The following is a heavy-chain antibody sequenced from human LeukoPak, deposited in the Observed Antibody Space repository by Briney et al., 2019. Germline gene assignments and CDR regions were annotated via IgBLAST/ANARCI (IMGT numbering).Heavy chain of an antibody. V-gene: IGHV3-72*01. CDR1: GFSFSDHY. D-gene: IGHD4-23*01. J-gene: IGHJ4*02. CDR3: ARRVFGGNCYYDY. CDR2: ISSKVNSYTT. Sequence: PGGSLRLSCAASGFSFSDHYMDWVRQTPGKGLDWVGRISSKVNSYTTDYAATVRGRFTISRDESKNSLYLQMNSLKTEDTAVYYCARRVFGGNCYYDYWGQGTLVTVSS.